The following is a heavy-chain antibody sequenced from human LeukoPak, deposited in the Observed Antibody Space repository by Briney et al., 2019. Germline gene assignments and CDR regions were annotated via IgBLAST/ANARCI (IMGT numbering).Heavy chain of an antibody. V-gene: IGHV3-7*01. CDR3: ARLRGLYSDTNRYQTALDC. Sequence: GGSLRLSCVASGFTFSNYWMSWVRQAPGKGLEWVANIKQDGSEKFYVDSVKGRFTISRDNAKNSLYVQMNSLRAEDTAVYYCARLRGLYSDTNRYQTALDCWGQGTLVTVSS. J-gene: IGHJ4*02. CDR1: GFTFSNYW. D-gene: IGHD1-26*01. CDR2: IKQDGSEK.